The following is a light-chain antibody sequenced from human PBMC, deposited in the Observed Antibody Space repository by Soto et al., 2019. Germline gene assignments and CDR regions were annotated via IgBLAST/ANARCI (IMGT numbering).Light chain of an antibody. CDR3: SSYTSSSTPHVV. CDR1: SSDVGGYNY. CDR2: DVS. Sequence: QSALTQPASVSGSPGQSITISCTGTSSDVGGYNYVSWYQQYPGKAPKLMIYDVSNRPSGVSNRFSGSKSGNTASLTISGLQAEDEADYYYSSYTSSSTPHVVFGGGTKLTVL. V-gene: IGLV2-14*01. J-gene: IGLJ2*01.